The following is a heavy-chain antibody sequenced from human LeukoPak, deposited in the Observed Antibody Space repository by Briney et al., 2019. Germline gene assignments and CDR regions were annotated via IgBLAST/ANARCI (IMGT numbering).Heavy chain of an antibody. CDR3: GLVASGNWWFDT. V-gene: IGHV1-2*02. J-gene: IGHJ5*02. CDR2: INPNSGVT. Sequence: ASVKVSCKPSGYTFPVYHIHWVRQAPGQGLEWMGWINPNSGVTNYAQNLQGRVTLTGDTSITTSYMELTGLTSVDTAVYYCGLVASGNWWFDTWGQGTLVTVS. CDR1: GYTFPVYH. D-gene: IGHD2-8*02.